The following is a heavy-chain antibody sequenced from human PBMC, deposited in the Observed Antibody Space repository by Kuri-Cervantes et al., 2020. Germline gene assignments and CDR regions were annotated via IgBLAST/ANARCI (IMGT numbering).Heavy chain of an antibody. J-gene: IGHJ3*02. CDR3: ASELGADIRVAGAFDI. Sequence: SETLSLTCAVYGGSFSGYYWSWIRQPPGKGLEWIGEINHNGSTNYNPSLKSRVTISVDTSKNQFSLKLSSVTAADTAVYYCASELGADIRVAGAFDIWGQGTMVTVSS. V-gene: IGHV4-34*01. CDR1: GGSFSGYY. CDR2: INHNGST. D-gene: IGHD6-19*01.